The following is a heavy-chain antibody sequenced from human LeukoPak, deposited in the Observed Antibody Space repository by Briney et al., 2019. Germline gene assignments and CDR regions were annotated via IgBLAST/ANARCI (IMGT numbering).Heavy chain of an antibody. J-gene: IGHJ3*02. D-gene: IGHD3-22*01. V-gene: IGHV3-9*01. CDR2: ISWNGGSI. Sequence: GRSLRLSCAASGFTFDDYAMHWVRQAPGKGLEWVSGISWNGGSIGYADSVKGRFTISRDNAKNSLYLQMNSLRAEDTALYYCAKDALYYDRSGYRGAFDIWGQGTMVTVSS. CDR1: GFTFDDYA. CDR3: AKDALYYDRSGYRGAFDI.